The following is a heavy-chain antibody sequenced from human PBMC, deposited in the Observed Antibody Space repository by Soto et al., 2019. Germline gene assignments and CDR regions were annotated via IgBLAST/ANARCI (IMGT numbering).Heavy chain of an antibody. V-gene: IGHV2-5*02. CDR3: AHRASPTDLEGQFYPYYYYYGLDV. CDR2: IYWDDDK. CDR1: GFSLSTGGVG. Sequence: QITLKESGPTLVKPTQTLTLTCTFSGFSLSTGGVGVGWIRQPPGKALEWLALIYWDDDKRYSPSLKSRLTITKDTYKNQVVLIMTNMDHVDTATYYCAHRASPTDLEGQFYPYYYYYGLDVWGQGTTVTVSS. D-gene: IGHD1-1*01. J-gene: IGHJ6*02.